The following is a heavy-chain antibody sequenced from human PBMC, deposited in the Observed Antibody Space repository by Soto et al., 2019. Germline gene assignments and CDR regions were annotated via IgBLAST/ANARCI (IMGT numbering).Heavy chain of an antibody. CDR3: ARDSMDSSGYYYYGMDV. V-gene: IGHV3-30-3*01. D-gene: IGHD6-19*01. CDR1: GFTFSSYA. CDR2: ISYDGSNK. J-gene: IGHJ6*02. Sequence: GGSLRISCAASGFTFSSYAMHWVRQDPGKGLEWVAVISYDGSNKYYADSVKGRFTISRDNSKNTLYLQMNSLRAEDTAVYYCARDSMDSSGYYYYGMDVWGQGTTVNVSS.